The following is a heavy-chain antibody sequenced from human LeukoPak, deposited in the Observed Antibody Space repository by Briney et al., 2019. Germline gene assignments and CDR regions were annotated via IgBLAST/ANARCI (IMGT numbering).Heavy chain of an antibody. CDR1: GFTLSSYA. V-gene: IGHV3-30*04. D-gene: IGHD3-16*02. J-gene: IGHJ6*04. CDR3: ARISEEADYYGMDV. CDR2: ISYDGANR. Sequence: GGSLRLSCAASGFTLSSYAMHWVRQTPGKGLEWVSVISYDGANRYYADSVRGRFTISRDISKSTLYLQMNSLRGEDTAVYYCARISEEADYYGMDVWGKGTTVTVSS.